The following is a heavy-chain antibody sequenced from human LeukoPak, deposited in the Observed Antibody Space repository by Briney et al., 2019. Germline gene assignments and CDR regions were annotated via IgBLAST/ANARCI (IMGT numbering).Heavy chain of an antibody. V-gene: IGHV4-59*01. CDR1: GGSICSYY. CDR2: IFYSGST. Sequence: PSETLSLTCTVSGGSICSYYWSWIRQPPGKGLEWIGYIFYSGSTNYNPSLKSRVTISVDTSKNQFSLKLSSVTAADTAVYYCARVFSYPLRAPFDPWGQGTLVTVSS. CDR3: ARVFSYPLRAPFDP. D-gene: IGHD3-3*01. J-gene: IGHJ5*02.